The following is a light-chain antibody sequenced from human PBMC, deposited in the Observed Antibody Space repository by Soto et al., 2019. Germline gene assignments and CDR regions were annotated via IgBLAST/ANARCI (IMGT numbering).Light chain of an antibody. J-gene: IGLJ2*01. CDR1: SSNIGSNT. CDR3: AAWDDSLHAVV. Sequence: QSVLTQPPSASGTPGQRVTISCSGSSSNIGSNTVNWYQQLPGTAPKLLISSNDQRPSGVADRFSGSKSGTSASLAISGLQSDDESDYYCAAWDDSLHAVVFGGGTKLTVL. V-gene: IGLV1-44*01. CDR2: SND.